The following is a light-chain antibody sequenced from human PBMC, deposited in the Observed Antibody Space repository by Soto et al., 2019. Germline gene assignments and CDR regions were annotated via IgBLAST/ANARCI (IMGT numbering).Light chain of an antibody. CDR2: DAS. J-gene: IGKJ2*01. V-gene: IGKV3-15*01. CDR3: QQYNKWPLYT. Sequence: EIVMTQSPATLSVAPGERAPLSCRASQSVGINLAWYQQKPGQAPRLLIYDASTRATAVPARFSGSGSGTEFTLTITSLQSEDVAVYYCQQYNKWPLYTFGQGTKVDI. CDR1: QSVGIN.